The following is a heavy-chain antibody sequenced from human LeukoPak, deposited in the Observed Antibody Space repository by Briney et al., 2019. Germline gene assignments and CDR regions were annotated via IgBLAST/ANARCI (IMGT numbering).Heavy chain of an antibody. V-gene: IGHV3-15*01. J-gene: IGHJ4*02. CDR2: IKSKTDGGTT. D-gene: IGHD2-2*01. CDR3: TTDRIIVVVPAA. Sequence: GGSLRLSCAASGFTFSNAWMSWVRQAPGKGLEWVGRIKSKTDGGTTDYAAPVKGRFTISRDDSKDTLYLQMNSLKTEDTAVYYCTTDRIIVVVPAAWGQGTLVTVSS. CDR1: GFTFSNAW.